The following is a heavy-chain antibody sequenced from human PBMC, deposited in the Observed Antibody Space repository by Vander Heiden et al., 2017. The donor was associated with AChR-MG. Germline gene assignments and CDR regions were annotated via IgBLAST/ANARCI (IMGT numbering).Heavy chain of an antibody. CDR2: IIPIFGTA. Sequence: QVQLVQSGAEVKKPGSSVKVSCKASGGTFSSYAISWVRQAPGQGLEWMGGIIPIFGTANYAQKFQGRVTITADESTSTAYMELSSLRSEDTAVYYCARASLRYFDWSPLRPPIAYYYGMDVWGQGTTVTVSS. V-gene: IGHV1-69*01. J-gene: IGHJ6*02. CDR1: GGTFSSYA. D-gene: IGHD3-9*01. CDR3: ARASLRYFDWSPLRPPIAYYYGMDV.